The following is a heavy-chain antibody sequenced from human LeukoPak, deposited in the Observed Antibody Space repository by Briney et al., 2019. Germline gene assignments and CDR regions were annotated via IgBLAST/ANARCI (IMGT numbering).Heavy chain of an antibody. J-gene: IGHJ3*02. CDR1: GFTFSSYS. CDR3: ARDAFDI. CDR2: ISNTNSYI. Sequence: GGSLRLSCAASGFTFSSYSMNWVRQAPGKGLEWVSCISNTNSYIYYADSVKGRFTISRDNAKNSLYLQMNSLKAEDTAVYYCARDAFDIWGQGTMVTVSS. V-gene: IGHV3-21*01.